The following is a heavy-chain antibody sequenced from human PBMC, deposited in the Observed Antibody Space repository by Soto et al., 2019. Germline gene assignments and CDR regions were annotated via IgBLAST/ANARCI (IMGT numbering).Heavy chain of an antibody. Sequence: SETLSLTCTFSGCSISNYYWSLIRQPTGKGLEWIGYIYYSGSTNYNPSLKSRVTISVDTSKNQFSLKLSSVTAADTAVYYCARRWGGTFDIWGQGTMVTVSS. CDR1: GCSISNYY. CDR2: IYYSGST. J-gene: IGHJ3*02. D-gene: IGHD3-10*01. V-gene: IGHV4-59*08. CDR3: ARRWGGTFDI.